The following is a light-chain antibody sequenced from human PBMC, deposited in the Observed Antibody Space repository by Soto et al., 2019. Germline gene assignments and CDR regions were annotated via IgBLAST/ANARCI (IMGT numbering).Light chain of an antibody. J-gene: IGKJ1*01. Sequence: DIQMTQSPSTLSASVGDRVTITCRASQSISSWLAWYQQKPGKAPKILIYKASSLESGVPSRFSGSGSGTEFTLTISSLQPDDFATYYCQQYSTYTPRTFGQGTKVAIK. CDR1: QSISSW. CDR2: KAS. CDR3: QQYSTYTPRT. V-gene: IGKV1-5*03.